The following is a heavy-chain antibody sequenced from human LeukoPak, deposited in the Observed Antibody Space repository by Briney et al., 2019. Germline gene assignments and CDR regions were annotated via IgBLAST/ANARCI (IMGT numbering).Heavy chain of an antibody. CDR3: ARDRSRGSYFGGGDNWFDP. V-gene: IGHV3-30*19. Sequence: GGSLRLSCAASGFTFSNYGLHWVRQAPGKGLEWVAVIWPDGSNKYYADSVKGRFTISRDNSKNTLYLQMNSLRAEDTAVYYCARDRSRGSYFGGGDNWFDPWAQGTLVTVSS. D-gene: IGHD1-26*01. CDR1: GFTFSNYG. CDR2: IWPDGSNK. J-gene: IGHJ5*02.